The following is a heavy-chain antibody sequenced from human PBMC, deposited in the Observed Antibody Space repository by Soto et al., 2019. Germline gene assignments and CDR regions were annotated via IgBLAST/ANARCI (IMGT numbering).Heavy chain of an antibody. CDR3: ARDIFDN. J-gene: IGHJ4*02. CDR1: GFTFSYYE. V-gene: IGHV3-48*03. CDR2: ITSSDDRA. Sequence: EVQLVESGGGLAQPGGSLRLSCVASGFTFSYYEMNWVRQAPGKGLEWISYITSSDDRAQYADSVKGRFTISRDNTKNLLYLQMTSLSAEDTGLYYCARDIFDNWGQGTLVTVSS.